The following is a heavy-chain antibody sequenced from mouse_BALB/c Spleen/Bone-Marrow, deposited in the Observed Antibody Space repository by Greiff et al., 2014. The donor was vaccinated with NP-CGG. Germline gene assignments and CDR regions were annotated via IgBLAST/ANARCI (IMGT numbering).Heavy chain of an antibody. Sequence: VQLQQSGGGLVQPGGSRKLSCAASGFTFSSFGMHWVRQAPEKGLEWVAYISSGSSTIYYADTMKGRFTISRDNPKNTLFLQMTGLRSEDTAMYYCTRSGTLGAMDYWGQGTSVTVSS. D-gene: IGHD3-3*01. V-gene: IGHV5-17*02. CDR1: GFTFSSFG. CDR2: ISSGSSTI. J-gene: IGHJ4*01. CDR3: TRSGTLGAMDY.